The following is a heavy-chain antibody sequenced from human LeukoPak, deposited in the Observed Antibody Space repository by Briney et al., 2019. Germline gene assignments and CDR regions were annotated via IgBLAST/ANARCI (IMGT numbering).Heavy chain of an antibody. CDR1: GYTFTDFT. J-gene: IGHJ4*02. Sequence: ASVKVSCKASGYTFTDFTIHWVRQAPGQRLGWMGWIHAGNGNTKYSQNFQGRVTITRDTSAITATSAITAYMEMSSLRSEDTAVYYCAIVRGWGPFDYWGQGTLVTVSS. D-gene: IGHD5-12*01. V-gene: IGHV1-3*01. CDR3: AIVRGWGPFDY. CDR2: IHAGNGNT.